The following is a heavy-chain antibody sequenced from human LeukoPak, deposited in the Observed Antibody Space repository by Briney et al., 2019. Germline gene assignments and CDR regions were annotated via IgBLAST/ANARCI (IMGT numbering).Heavy chain of an antibody. D-gene: IGHD3-9*01. V-gene: IGHV3-23*01. J-gene: IGHJ4*02. Sequence: GGSLRLSCAASGFTFSSYAMTWVRQAPGKGLEWVSSISASSAGTYYADSVKGRFTISRDNSKNTLYLQMNSLRAEDTAVYYCARALHFDWLLYYWGQGTLVTVSS. CDR3: ARALHFDWLLYY. CDR1: GFTFSSYA. CDR2: ISASSAGT.